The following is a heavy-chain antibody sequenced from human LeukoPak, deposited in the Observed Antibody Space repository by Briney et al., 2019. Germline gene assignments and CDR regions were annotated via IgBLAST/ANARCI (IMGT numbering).Heavy chain of an antibody. J-gene: IGHJ4*02. Sequence: SETLSLTCAVYGGSFSGYYWSWIRQPPGKGLEWIGEINHSGNTNSNPSLKSRVTMSVDTSKNQFSLKLSSVTAADTAVYYCARWSRGASSSWLFLHRPFFDYWGQGTLVTVSS. CDR2: INHSGNT. CDR3: ARWSRGASSSWLFLHRPFFDY. D-gene: IGHD6-13*01. CDR1: GGSFSGYY. V-gene: IGHV4-34*01.